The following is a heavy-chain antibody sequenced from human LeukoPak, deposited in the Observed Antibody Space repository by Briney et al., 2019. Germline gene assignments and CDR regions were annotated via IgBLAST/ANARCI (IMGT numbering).Heavy chain of an antibody. CDR3: AREGWFGELSERTLDY. J-gene: IGHJ4*02. Sequence: ASVKVSCKASGYTFTSYGISWVRHAPGQGLERMGWISAYNGNTNYAQKLQGRVTMTTDTSTSTAYMELRSLRSDDAGVYFCAREGWFGELSERTLDYWGQGTLVTVSS. V-gene: IGHV1-18*04. CDR1: GYTFTSYG. D-gene: IGHD3-10*01. CDR2: ISAYNGNT.